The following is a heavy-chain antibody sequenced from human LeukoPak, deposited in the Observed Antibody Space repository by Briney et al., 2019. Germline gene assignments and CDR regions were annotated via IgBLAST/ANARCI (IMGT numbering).Heavy chain of an antibody. D-gene: IGHD3-22*01. V-gene: IGHV4-59*01. CDR3: AGDDKDAFDI. Sequence: SETLSLTCTVSGASMSSYYWNWIRQPPGKGLEWIGYVFYTGSTNYNPSLKGRVTISIDMSKNRFSLNLSSVTAADTAVYYCAGDDKDAFDIWGQGTMVTVSS. J-gene: IGHJ3*02. CDR2: VFYTGST. CDR1: GASMSSYY.